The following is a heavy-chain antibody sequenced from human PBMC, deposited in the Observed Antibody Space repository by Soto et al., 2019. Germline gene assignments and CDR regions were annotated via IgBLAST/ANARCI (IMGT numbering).Heavy chain of an antibody. CDR1: GGSFSGYY. Sequence: SETLSLTCAVYGGSFSGYYWSWVRQPPGKGLEWIGEINHSGSTNYNPSLKSRVTISVDTSKNQFSLKLSSVTAADTAVYYCASRDYGGNDYWGQGTLVTVSS. V-gene: IGHV4-34*01. D-gene: IGHD4-17*01. CDR2: INHSGST. J-gene: IGHJ4*02. CDR3: ASRDYGGNDY.